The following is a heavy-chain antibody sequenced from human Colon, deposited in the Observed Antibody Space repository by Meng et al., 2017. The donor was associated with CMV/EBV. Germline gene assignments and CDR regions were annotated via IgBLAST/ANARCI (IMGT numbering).Heavy chain of an antibody. V-gene: IGHV3-23*01. CDR1: GFTFSSYA. J-gene: IGHJ5*02. D-gene: IGHD1-14*01. Sequence: GESLKISCAASGFTFSSYAMSWVRQAPGKGLEWVSAISGSGGSTYYADSVKGRFTISRDNSKSSLYLQMNDLQVDDTAVYYCARGLGTPTWGQGTLVTVSS. CDR3: ARGLGTPT. CDR2: ISGSGGST.